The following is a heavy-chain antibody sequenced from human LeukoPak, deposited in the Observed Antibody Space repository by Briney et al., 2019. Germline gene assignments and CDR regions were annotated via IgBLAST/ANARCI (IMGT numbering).Heavy chain of an antibody. V-gene: IGHV1-3*01. D-gene: IGHD6-19*01. CDR2: INAGNGNT. Sequence: ASVKVSCKASGYTFTSYAMHWVRQAPGQRLEWMGWINAGNGNTKYSQKFQGRVTMTEDTSTDTAYMELSSLRSEDTAVYYCATGEVAVAGTAPDYWGQGTLVTVSS. J-gene: IGHJ4*02. CDR1: GYTFTSYA. CDR3: ATGEVAVAGTAPDY.